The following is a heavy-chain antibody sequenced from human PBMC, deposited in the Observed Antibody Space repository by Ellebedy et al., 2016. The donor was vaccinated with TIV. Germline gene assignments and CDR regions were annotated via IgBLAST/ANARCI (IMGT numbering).Heavy chain of an antibody. V-gene: IGHV3-15*01. CDR1: GFTFSNAW. CDR2: IKSKTDGGTT. D-gene: IGHD6-19*01. CDR3: TTSLGWLVQGAFDI. J-gene: IGHJ3*02. Sequence: GGSLRLXXAVSGFTFSNAWMSWVRQAPGKGLEWVGRIKSKTDGGTTDYAAPVKGRFTISRDDSKNTLYLQMNSLKTEDTAVYYCTTSLGWLVQGAFDIWGQGTMVTVSS.